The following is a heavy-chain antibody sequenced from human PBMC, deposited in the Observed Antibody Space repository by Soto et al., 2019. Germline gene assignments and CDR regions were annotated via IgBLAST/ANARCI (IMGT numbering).Heavy chain of an antibody. CDR3: ARDERDSGSLDY. Sequence: QVQLVESGGGVVQPGRSLRLSCAASGFTFSSYGMHWVRQAPGKGLEWVAVIWYDGSNKYYADSVKGRFTISRDNSKNTLYLQMXSLRAEDTAVYYCARDERDSGSLDYWGQGTLVTVSS. J-gene: IGHJ4*02. CDR2: IWYDGSNK. CDR1: GFTFSSYG. V-gene: IGHV3-33*01. D-gene: IGHD3-10*01.